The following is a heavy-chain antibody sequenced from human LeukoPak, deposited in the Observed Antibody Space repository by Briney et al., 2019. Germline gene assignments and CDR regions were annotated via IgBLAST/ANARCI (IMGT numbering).Heavy chain of an antibody. Sequence: GGSLRLSCAASGFTFSSYSMNWVRQAPGKGLEWVSYISSSSSTIYYADSVKGRFTISRDNAKNSLYLQMNSLRAEDTAVYYCARDLGYYDFWSGYPTFDYWGQGTLVTVSS. CDR2: ISSSSSTI. CDR3: ARDLGYYDFWSGYPTFDY. V-gene: IGHV3-48*01. J-gene: IGHJ4*02. CDR1: GFTFSSYS. D-gene: IGHD3-3*01.